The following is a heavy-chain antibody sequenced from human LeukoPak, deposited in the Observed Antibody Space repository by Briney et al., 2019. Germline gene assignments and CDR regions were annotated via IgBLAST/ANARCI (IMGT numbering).Heavy chain of an antibody. D-gene: IGHD1-26*01. J-gene: IGHJ4*02. CDR1: GGSISSGGYY. CDR3: ARVRGSYYTSYLDY. Sequence: SETLSLTCTVSGGSISSGGYYWSWIRQHPGKGLEWIGYIYYSGSTYYNPSLKSRVTISVDTSKNQFSLKLSSVTAADTAVYYCARVRGSYYTSYLDYWGQGTLVTVSS. V-gene: IGHV4-31*03. CDR2: IYYSGST.